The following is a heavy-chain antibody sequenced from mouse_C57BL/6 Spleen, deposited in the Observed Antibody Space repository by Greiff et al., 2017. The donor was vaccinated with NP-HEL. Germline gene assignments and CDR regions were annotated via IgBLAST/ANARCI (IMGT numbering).Heavy chain of an antibody. CDR2: IYPRSGNT. CDR3: ARWEATVVAHYFDY. J-gene: IGHJ2*01. Sequence: VQLQQSGAELARPGASVKLSCKASGYTFTSYGISWVKQRTGQGLEWIGEIYPRSGNTYYNEKFKGKATLTADKSSSTAYMELRSLTSEDSAVYFCARWEATVVAHYFDYWGQGTTLTVSS. V-gene: IGHV1-81*01. CDR1: GYTFTSYG. D-gene: IGHD1-1*01.